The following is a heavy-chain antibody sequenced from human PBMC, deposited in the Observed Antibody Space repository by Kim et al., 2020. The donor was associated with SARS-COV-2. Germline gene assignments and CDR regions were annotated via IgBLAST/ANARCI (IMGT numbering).Heavy chain of an antibody. Sequence: SETLSLTCTVSGGSISSSSYYWGWIRQPPGKGLEWIGSIYYSGSTYYNPSLKSRVTISVDTSKNQFSLKLSSVTAADTAVYYCARPKSDFWSGYTPTNYGMDVWGQGTTVTVSS. J-gene: IGHJ6*02. D-gene: IGHD3-3*01. V-gene: IGHV4-39*01. CDR2: IYYSGST. CDR1: GGSISSSSYY. CDR3: ARPKSDFWSGYTPTNYGMDV.